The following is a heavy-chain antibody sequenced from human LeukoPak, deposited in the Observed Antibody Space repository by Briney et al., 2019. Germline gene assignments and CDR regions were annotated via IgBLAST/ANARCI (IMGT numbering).Heavy chain of an antibody. CDR3: ARDRAYSYGYSYYFEN. Sequence: PGGSLRLSCAASEFSVSSNYMTWVRQAPGKGLECVSIIYSGGTTYYADSVRGRFTISRDNSKNTLYLQMDRLRVEDTAVYYCARDRAYSYGYSYYFENWGQGTLVTVSS. V-gene: IGHV3-66*01. CDR2: IYSGGTT. J-gene: IGHJ4*02. CDR1: EFSVSSNY. D-gene: IGHD5-18*01.